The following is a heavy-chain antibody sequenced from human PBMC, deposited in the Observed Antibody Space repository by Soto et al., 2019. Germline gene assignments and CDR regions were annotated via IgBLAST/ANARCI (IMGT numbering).Heavy chain of an antibody. Sequence: GASVKVSCKASGGTFSSYAISWVRQAPGQGLEWMGGIIPIFGTANYAQKFQGRVTITADESTSTAYMELSSLRSEDTAVYYCAIVRQWLGLNDASDISGPATILTLS. D-gene: IGHD6-19*01. CDR2: IIPIFGTA. CDR1: GGTFSSYA. J-gene: IGHJ3*02. V-gene: IGHV1-69*13. CDR3: AIVRQWLGLNDASDI.